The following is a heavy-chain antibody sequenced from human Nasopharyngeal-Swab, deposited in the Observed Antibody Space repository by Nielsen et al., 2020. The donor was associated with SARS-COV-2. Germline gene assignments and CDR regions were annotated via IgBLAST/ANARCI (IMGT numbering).Heavy chain of an antibody. CDR3: ARDGSRTYDSSGYSTHYGMDV. V-gene: IGHV4-59*13. Sequence: SETLSLTCTVSGGSISSYYWSWIRQPPGKGLEWIGYIYYSGSTNYNPSLKSRVTISVDTSKNQFSLKLSSVTAADTAVYYCARDGSRTYDSSGYSTHYGMDVWGQGTTVTVSS. CDR2: IYYSGST. J-gene: IGHJ6*02. D-gene: IGHD3-22*01. CDR1: GGSISSYY.